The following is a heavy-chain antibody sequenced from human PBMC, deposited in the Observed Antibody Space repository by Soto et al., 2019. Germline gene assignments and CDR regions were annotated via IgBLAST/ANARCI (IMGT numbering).Heavy chain of an antibody. CDR1: GGSISSYY. CDR2: IYYSGST. J-gene: IGHJ5*02. Sequence: SETLSLTCTVSGGSISSYYWSWIRQPPGKGLEWIGYIYYSGSTNYNPSLKSRVTISVDTSKNQFSLKLSSVTAADTTVYYCARSRELSGSPLLGFDPWGQGTLVTVSS. D-gene: IGHD1-26*01. V-gene: IGHV4-59*01. CDR3: ARSRELSGSPLLGFDP.